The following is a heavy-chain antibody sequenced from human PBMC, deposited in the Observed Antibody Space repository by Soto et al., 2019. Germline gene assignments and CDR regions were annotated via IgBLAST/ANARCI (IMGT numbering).Heavy chain of an antibody. D-gene: IGHD5-18*01. CDR2: IWYDGSNK. V-gene: IGHV3-33*06. J-gene: IGHJ3*02. CDR1: GFTFSIYG. CDR3: AKEALVDTAMDTTGVDAFDI. Sequence: QVQLVDSGGGVVQPGRSLRLSCAASGFTFSIYGMHWVRQAPGKGLEWVAVIWYDGSNKYYADSVKGRFTISRDNSKNTMYLQMNSLRAEDTAVYYCAKEALVDTAMDTTGVDAFDIWGQGTMVTVSS.